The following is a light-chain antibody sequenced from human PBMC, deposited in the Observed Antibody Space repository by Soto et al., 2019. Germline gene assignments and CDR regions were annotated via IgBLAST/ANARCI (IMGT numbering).Light chain of an antibody. CDR3: QQYNNWPLS. CDR2: DAS. J-gene: IGKJ1*01. Sequence: DILLTQSPATLSLSPGERATLSCRASQSVGSSLAWFQQKPGQAPRLLIYDASNRATGIPARFSGSGSGTDFTLTISSLEPEDFAVYYCQQYNNWPLSFGQGTKVDIK. CDR1: QSVGSS. V-gene: IGKV3-11*01.